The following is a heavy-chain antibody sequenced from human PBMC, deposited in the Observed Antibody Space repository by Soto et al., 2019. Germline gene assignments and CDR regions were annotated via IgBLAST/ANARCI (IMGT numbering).Heavy chain of an antibody. D-gene: IGHD3-10*01. CDR1: GYTFTSYG. J-gene: IGHJ4*02. Sequence: QVQLVQSGAEVKKPGASVKVSCKASGYTFTSYGISWVRQAPGQGLEWMGWISAYNGNTNYAQKVQGRVTMTTDTPTSTASMELRSLRSDDTSVYYWAREYYYGSGPWYRGQGTRVTVSS. V-gene: IGHV1-18*01. CDR2: ISAYNGNT. CDR3: AREYYYGSGPWY.